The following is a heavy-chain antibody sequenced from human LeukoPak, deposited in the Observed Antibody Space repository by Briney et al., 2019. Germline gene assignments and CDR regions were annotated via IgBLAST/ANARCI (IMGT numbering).Heavy chain of an antibody. CDR2: ISDDADRE. CDR3: AKPTRGSGNSFLIDF. D-gene: IGHD4-23*01. V-gene: IGHV3-30*18. J-gene: IGHJ4*02. CDR1: GFTFSTYG. Sequence: GGSLRLSCAASGFTFSTYGMHWVPQAPGKGLEWVAVISDDADREYYGDSVKGRFSISRDNSRNTLFLQMNSLRAEDTAVYFCAKPTRGSGNSFLIDFWGQGTLVTVSS.